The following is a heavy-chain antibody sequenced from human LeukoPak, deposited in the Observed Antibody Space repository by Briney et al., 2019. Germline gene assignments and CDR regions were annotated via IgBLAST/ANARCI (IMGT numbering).Heavy chain of an antibody. CDR2: ISTDGSRT. CDR1: GFTFSSYW. V-gene: IGHV3-74*01. CDR3: AKDTTYSIVVVTASFDY. D-gene: IGHD2-21*02. Sequence: GGSLRLSCAASGFTFSSYWMHWVRHAPGKALVWVSYISTDGSRTSYADSVKGRFTISRDNAKNSLYLQMNSLRAEDTALYYCAKDTTYSIVVVTASFDYWGQGTLVTVSS. J-gene: IGHJ4*02.